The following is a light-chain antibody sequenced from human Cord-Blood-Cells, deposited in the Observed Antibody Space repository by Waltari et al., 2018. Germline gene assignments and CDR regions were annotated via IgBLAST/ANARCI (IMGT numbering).Light chain of an antibody. Sequence: DIQMTQSPSSLSASVGDRVTITCQASQDISNYLNWYQQKPGKAPELLIYDASNLETGVPSRFSGSGSGTDFTFTISSLQPEDIATYYCQQYDNPPPLTFGGGTKVEIK. V-gene: IGKV1-33*01. CDR1: QDISNY. CDR3: QQYDNPPPLT. J-gene: IGKJ4*01. CDR2: DAS.